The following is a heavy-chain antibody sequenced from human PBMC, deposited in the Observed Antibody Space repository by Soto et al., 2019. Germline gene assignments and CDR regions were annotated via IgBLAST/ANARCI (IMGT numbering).Heavy chain of an antibody. D-gene: IGHD3-22*01. J-gene: IGHJ4*02. Sequence: GGSLRLSCAASGFNFSPYSMNWVRQTPGKRLEWLSYITGGSETISYADSVRGRFTISRDNAKTSVYLQLNRLRPEDTAIYFCTTSNGHLDNWGRGTLVTVSS. CDR3: TTSNGHLDN. V-gene: IGHV3-48*01. CDR2: ITGGSETI. CDR1: GFNFSPYS.